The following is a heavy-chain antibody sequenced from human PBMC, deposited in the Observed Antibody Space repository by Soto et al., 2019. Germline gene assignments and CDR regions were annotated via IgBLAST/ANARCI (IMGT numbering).Heavy chain of an antibody. CDR1: GYTFTGYF. J-gene: IGHJ6*02. CDR2: INPKTAAT. Sequence: ASVKVSCKASGYTFTGYFIQWVRQAPGQGLEWVAWINPKTAATNYAKKFQGRVSLTWDTSSTTAYMELTRLRPDDTAVYYCARIKWGLNYYNGMDVWGQGTTVTVSS. CDR3: ARIKWGLNYYNGMDV. V-gene: IGHV1-2*02. D-gene: IGHD1-26*01.